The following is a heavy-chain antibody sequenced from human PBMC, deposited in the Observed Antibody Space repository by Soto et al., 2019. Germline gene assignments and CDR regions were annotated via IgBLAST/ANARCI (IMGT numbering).Heavy chain of an antibody. D-gene: IGHD2-8*01. CDR3: ARAGVGYCTNGVCYRVYYYGMDV. CDR2: INHSGST. J-gene: IGHJ6*02. V-gene: IGHV4-34*01. CDR1: GGSFSGYY. Sequence: SETLSLTCAVYGGSFSGYYWSWIRQPPGKGLEWIGEINHSGSTNYNPSLKSRVTISVDTSKNQFSLKLSSVTAADTAVYYCARAGVGYCTNGVCYRVYYYGMDVWGQGTTVTVSS.